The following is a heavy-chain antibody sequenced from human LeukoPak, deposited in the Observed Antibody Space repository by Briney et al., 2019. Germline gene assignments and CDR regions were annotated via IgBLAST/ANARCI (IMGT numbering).Heavy chain of an antibody. J-gene: IGHJ4*02. D-gene: IGHD1-26*01. Sequence: QSGGSLRLSCAASGFTFSSYGTHWVRQAPGKGLEWVAFIRYDGSNKYYADSVKGRFTISRDNSKNTLYLQMNSLRAEDTAVYYCAKDQKVGDNIDYWGQGTLVTVSS. CDR2: IRYDGSNK. CDR3: AKDQKVGDNIDY. CDR1: GFTFSSYG. V-gene: IGHV3-30*02.